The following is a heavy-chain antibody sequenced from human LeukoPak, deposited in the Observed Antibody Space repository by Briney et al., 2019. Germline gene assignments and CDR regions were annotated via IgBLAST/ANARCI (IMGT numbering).Heavy chain of an antibody. J-gene: IGHJ5*02. V-gene: IGHV4-4*08. CDR1: GGSISTYY. D-gene: IGHD6-19*01. CDR2: ISASGGT. CDR3: ARSPPNSAWYEKWSDP. Sequence: PSETLSLTCTVSGGSISTYYWSWLRQSPGKGLEWIADISASGGTNYNPSLESRVTVSIDSSKNQFSLKLSSVTAADTAVFYCARSPPNSAWYEKWSDPWGQGTLVTVSS.